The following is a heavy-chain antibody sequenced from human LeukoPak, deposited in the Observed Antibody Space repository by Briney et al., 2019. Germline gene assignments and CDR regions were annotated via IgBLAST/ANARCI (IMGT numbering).Heavy chain of an antibody. CDR2: IYYSGST. J-gene: IGHJ4*02. V-gene: IGHV4-39*01. CDR3: ARRDYYGSGSYYNFDY. CDR1: GGSISSSSYY. Sequence: PSGTLSLTCTVSGGSISSSSYYWGWIRQPPGKGLEWIGSIYYSGSTYYNPSLKSRVTISVDTSKNQFSLKLSSVTAADTAVYYCARRDYYGSGSYYNFDYWGQGTLVTVSS. D-gene: IGHD3-10*01.